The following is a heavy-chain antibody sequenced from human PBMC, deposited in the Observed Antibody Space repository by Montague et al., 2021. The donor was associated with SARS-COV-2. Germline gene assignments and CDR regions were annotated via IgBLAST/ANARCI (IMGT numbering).Heavy chain of an antibody. V-gene: IGHV4-39*02. CDR3: ARLERYFDSSGSPSAFDF. J-gene: IGHJ3*01. D-gene: IGHD3-22*01. CDR1: GGSITNNIDY. CDR2: IYYTGNT. Sequence: SETLSLTCTVSGGSITNNIDYWAWIRQPPGKGLEWIGSIYYTGNTYYNPSLKSRVTISVVTSKNHFTLKLSSVTAAETAVYYCARLERYFDSSGSPSAFDFWGQGTTVTVSS.